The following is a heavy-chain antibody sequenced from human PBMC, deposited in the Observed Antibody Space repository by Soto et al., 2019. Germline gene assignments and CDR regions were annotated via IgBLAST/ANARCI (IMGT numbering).Heavy chain of an antibody. CDR2: ISSSSSYI. Sequence: EVQLVESGGGLVKPGGSLRLSCAASGFTFSSYSMNWVRQAPGKGLEWVSSISSSSSYIYYADSVKGRFTISRDNAKNSLYLQMNSLRAEDTAVYYCARGPEGGAYCGGDCYWYFDLWGRGTLVTVSS. J-gene: IGHJ2*01. D-gene: IGHD2-21*02. CDR1: GFTFSSYS. CDR3: ARGPEGGAYCGGDCYWYFDL. V-gene: IGHV3-21*01.